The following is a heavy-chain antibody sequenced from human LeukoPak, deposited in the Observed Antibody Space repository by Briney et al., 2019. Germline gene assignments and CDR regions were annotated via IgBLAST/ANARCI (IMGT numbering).Heavy chain of an antibody. Sequence: ASEKVSCKASGFTFTSYDINWVRQATGQGLEWTGWMNPNSGNTGYAQKFQGRVTMTRNTSISTAYMELSSLRSEDTAVYYCARKPRRPYDYVWGSYRYNPTYYFDYWGQGTLVTVSS. V-gene: IGHV1-8*01. CDR1: GFTFTSYD. CDR3: ARKPRRPYDYVWGSYRYNPTYYFDY. D-gene: IGHD3-16*02. CDR2: MNPNSGNT. J-gene: IGHJ4*02.